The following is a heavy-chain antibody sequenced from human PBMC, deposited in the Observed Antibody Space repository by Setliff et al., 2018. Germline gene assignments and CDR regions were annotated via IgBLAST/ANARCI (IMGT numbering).Heavy chain of an antibody. CDR1: GFTFSTYR. Sequence: GGSLRLSCAASGFTFSTYRMHWVRQAPGKGLEWVAVILDDGVNKYHADSVKGRFTISRDNSKNSVDLQMNSLRAEDTATYFCARGRVPYYWLQGTLVTVSS. V-gene: IGHV3-33*08. CDR3: ARGRVPYY. CDR2: ILDDGVNK. J-gene: IGHJ4*02.